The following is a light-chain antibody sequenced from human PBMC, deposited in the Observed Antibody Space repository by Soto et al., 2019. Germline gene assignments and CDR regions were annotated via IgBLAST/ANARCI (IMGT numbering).Light chain of an antibody. CDR1: QSISGL. CDR2: KAS. J-gene: IGKJ1*01. V-gene: IGKV1-5*03. CDR3: QQYNTFWT. Sequence: DIQMTQSPSTLSASVGDRVTITCRASQSISGLLAWYQQKPGKAPKLLIYKASGLESGVPSRFSGSGSGTEFTLTINGLQPDDLATYYCQQYNTFWTFGRGTKVDIK.